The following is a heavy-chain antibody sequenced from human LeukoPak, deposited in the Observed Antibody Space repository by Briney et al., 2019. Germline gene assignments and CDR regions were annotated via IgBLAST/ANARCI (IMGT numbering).Heavy chain of an antibody. J-gene: IGHJ4*02. CDR2: IYTSGST. D-gene: IGHD4-23*01. CDR1: GGSISSGSYY. Sequence: TTSETLSLTCTVSGGSISSGSYYWSWIRQPAGKGLEWIGRIYTSGSTNSNPSLKSRVTISVDTSKNQFSLKLSSVTAADTAVYYCARAGGNSIPDYWGQGTLVTVSS. CDR3: ARAGGNSIPDY. V-gene: IGHV4-61*02.